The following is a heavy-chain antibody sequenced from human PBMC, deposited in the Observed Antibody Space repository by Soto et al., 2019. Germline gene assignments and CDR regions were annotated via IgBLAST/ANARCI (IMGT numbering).Heavy chain of an antibody. J-gene: IGHJ4*02. D-gene: IGHD5-18*01. CDR2: IIPILGIA. Sequence: GASVKVSCKASGGTFSSYTISWVRQAPGQGLEWMGRIIPILGIANYAQKFQGRVTITADKSTSTAYMELSSLRSEDTAVYYCARDPGVDTAMSPGGYWGQGTLVTVSS. V-gene: IGHV1-69*04. CDR1: GGTFSSYT. CDR3: ARDPGVDTAMSPGGY.